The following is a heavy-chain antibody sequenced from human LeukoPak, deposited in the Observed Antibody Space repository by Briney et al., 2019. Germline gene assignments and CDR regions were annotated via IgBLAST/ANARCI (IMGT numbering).Heavy chain of an antibody. J-gene: IGHJ2*01. CDR1: GGSISYHY. Sequence: PSETLSLTCTVSGGSISYHYWSWIRQPAGKGLEWIGRLYTSGSTNYNPSLKSRVTMSVDTSKDQFSLKLSSVTAADTAVYYCARAGYYAHGPNWYFDLWGRGTLVTVSS. V-gene: IGHV4-4*07. CDR3: ARAGYYAHGPNWYFDL. D-gene: IGHD2/OR15-2a*01. CDR2: LYTSGST.